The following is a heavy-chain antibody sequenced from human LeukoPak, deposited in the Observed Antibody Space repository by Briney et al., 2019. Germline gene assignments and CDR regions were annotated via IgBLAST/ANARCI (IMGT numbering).Heavy chain of an antibody. D-gene: IGHD3-3*01. J-gene: IGHJ5*02. CDR1: GYSFTSYW. CDR3: ARQVPPGYDFWSGYYTGWFDP. Sequence: GESLKISCKGSGYSFTSYWIGWVRQMPGKGLEWMGIIYPGDPDTRYSPSFQGQVTISADKSISTAYLQWSSLKASDTAMYYCARQVPPGYDFWSGYYTGWFDPWGQGTLVTVSS. CDR2: IYPGDPDT. V-gene: IGHV5-51*01.